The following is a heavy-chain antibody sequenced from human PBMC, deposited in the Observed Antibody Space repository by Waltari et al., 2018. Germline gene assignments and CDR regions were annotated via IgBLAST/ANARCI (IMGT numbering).Heavy chain of an antibody. V-gene: IGHV3-73*01. CDR3: TRSGTTTVAFDI. CDR1: GITFSDSS. CDR2: IRSEANSYAT. D-gene: IGHD1-1*01. Sequence: EVQLVDSGGDLVQPGGSLKLSCAASGITFSDSSIHWVRQAPGKGLVWVGRIRSEANSYATAFAASVNGRFTIFRDDSKKTAYLQMNTLMSEDTALYYCTRSGTTTVAFDIWGQGTMVTVSS. J-gene: IGHJ3*02.